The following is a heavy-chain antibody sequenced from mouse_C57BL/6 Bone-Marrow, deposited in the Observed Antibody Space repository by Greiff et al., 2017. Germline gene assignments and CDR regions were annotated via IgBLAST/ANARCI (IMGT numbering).Heavy chain of an antibody. D-gene: IGHD2-3*01. V-gene: IGHV14-4*01. CDR1: GFNIKDDY. J-gene: IGHJ3*01. CDR3: TPDGYPFAY. Sequence: EVQLQQSGAELVRPGASVKLSCTASGFNIKDDYMHWVKQRPEQGLEWIGWIDPENGDTEYASKFQGKATITADTSSNTASLQLSSLTSEDTAVYYCTPDGYPFAYWGQGTLVTVSA. CDR2: IDPENGDT.